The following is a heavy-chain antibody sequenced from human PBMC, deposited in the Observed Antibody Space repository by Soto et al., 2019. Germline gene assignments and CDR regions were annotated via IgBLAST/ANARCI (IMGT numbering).Heavy chain of an antibody. CDR2: IIPIFGTA. V-gene: IGHV1-69*13. CDR1: GGTFSSYA. D-gene: IGHD3-10*01. Sequence: GASVKVSCKASGGTFSSYAISRVRQTPGQGLEWMGGIIPIFGTANYAQKFQGRVTITADESTSTAYMELSSLRSEDTAVYYCARAREGWFGELPPRYYYYYGMDVWGQGTTVTVSS. J-gene: IGHJ6*02. CDR3: ARAREGWFGELPPRYYYYYGMDV.